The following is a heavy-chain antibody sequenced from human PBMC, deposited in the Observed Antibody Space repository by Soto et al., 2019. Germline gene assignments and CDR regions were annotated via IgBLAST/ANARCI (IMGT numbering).Heavy chain of an antibody. J-gene: IGHJ3*02. D-gene: IGHD2-21*01. CDR2: VSDNGGSRGGT. CDR3: ARAKAVVIAALDI. Sequence: GGSLRLSCKASGFMFNNSAMTWVRQAPGQGLQWVASVSDNGGSRGGTYYADSVKGRFTISRDNSTNTLYLQLDSLTGADTAVYYCARAKAVVIAALDIWGQGTMVTVSS. V-gene: IGHV3-23*01. CDR1: GFMFNNSA.